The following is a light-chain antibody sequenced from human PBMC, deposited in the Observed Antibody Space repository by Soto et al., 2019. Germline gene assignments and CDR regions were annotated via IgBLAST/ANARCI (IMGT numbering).Light chain of an antibody. Sequence: EIVLTQSPGTLSLSPGERATLSCRASQSVSSSYLAWYQQKPGQAPRLLIYGASSRATGIPDRFSGSGSGTAFTLTISILEPDDFAVYYCQQDGSSLPTESYTFGQGTKLEIK. J-gene: IGKJ2*01. CDR2: GAS. CDR3: QQDGSSLPTESYT. V-gene: IGKV3-20*01. CDR1: QSVSSSY.